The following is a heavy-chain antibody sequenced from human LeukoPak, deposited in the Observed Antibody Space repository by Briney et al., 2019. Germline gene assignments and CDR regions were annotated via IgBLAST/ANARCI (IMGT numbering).Heavy chain of an antibody. V-gene: IGHV4-59*01. D-gene: IGHD6-13*01. CDR2: IYYSGST. CDR1: GGSISSYY. CDR3: ARVKSGYSSSWVFDY. Sequence: SETLSLACTVSGGSISSYYWSWIRQHPGEGREWIGYIYYSGSTNYNPSLKSRVTISVETSKNQFSLNLSSVTAADTAVYYCARVKSGYSSSWVFDYWGQGTLVTVSS. J-gene: IGHJ4*02.